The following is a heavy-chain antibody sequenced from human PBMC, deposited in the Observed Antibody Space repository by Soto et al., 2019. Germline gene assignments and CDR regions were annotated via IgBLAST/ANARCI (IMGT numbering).Heavy chain of an antibody. J-gene: IGHJ4*02. Sequence: QAHLVESGGGVVQPGRSLTLSCAVSGFTFSSHYMHWVRQAPGKGLEWVALISSDANSKYYADSVKGRFTTSRDNSKNTMYLQMNSLRVEDTAVYYCARDDEGGSDCDLGYWGQGALVTVSS. CDR3: ARDDEGGSDCDLGY. D-gene: IGHD1-26*01. CDR2: ISSDANSK. V-gene: IGHV3-30-3*01. CDR1: GFTFSSHY.